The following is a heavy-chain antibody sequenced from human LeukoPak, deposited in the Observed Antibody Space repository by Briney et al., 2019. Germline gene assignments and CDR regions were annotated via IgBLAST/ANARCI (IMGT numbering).Heavy chain of an antibody. J-gene: IGHJ5*02. V-gene: IGHV3-33*01. D-gene: IGHD5-18*01. CDR2: IQSDGSKQ. CDR1: GFTFSTFG. Sequence: GGSLRLSCATAGFTFSTFGIHWVRQTPGKGLEWAAAIQSDGSKQYYGDSVKGRLTISRDSSKNTVYLQMNSLRDEDTAVYYCARDVDTSSHSSQLDPWGQGTLVTVSS. CDR3: ARDVDTSSHSSQLDP.